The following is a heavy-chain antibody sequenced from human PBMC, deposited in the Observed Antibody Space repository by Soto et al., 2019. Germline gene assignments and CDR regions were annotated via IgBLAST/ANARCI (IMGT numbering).Heavy chain of an antibody. Sequence: GGSLRLSCAASGFTFRSYSMNWVRQAPGKGLEWVTYISSSSSTIYYADSVKGRFTISRDNAKNSLYLQMNSLRDEDTAVYYCARDYDYVWGSYRYAFDIWGQGTMVTVSS. D-gene: IGHD3-16*02. V-gene: IGHV3-48*02. CDR2: ISSSSSTI. J-gene: IGHJ3*02. CDR1: GFTFRSYS. CDR3: ARDYDYVWGSYRYAFDI.